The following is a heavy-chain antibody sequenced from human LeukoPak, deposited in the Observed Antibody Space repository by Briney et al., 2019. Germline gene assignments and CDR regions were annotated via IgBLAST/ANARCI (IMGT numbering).Heavy chain of an antibody. V-gene: IGHV4-59*08. Sequence: SETLSLTCIVPDASISSYYWSWTRQPAGKGLEWIGYIYYSGSTNYNPSLKSRVTISVDTSKNQFSLKLSSVTAADTAVYYCASKTGDYWGQGTLVTVSS. CDR2: IYYSGST. J-gene: IGHJ4*02. CDR1: DASISSYY. CDR3: ASKTGDY.